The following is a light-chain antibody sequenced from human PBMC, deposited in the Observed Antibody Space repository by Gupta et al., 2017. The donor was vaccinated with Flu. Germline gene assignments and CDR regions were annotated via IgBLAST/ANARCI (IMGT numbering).Light chain of an antibody. J-gene: IGLJ2*01. CDR2: EGS. CDR1: SSDIGSYNF. V-gene: IGLV2-23*01. Sequence: QSALTQPASVSASPGQSITISCAGTSSDIGSYNFVSWYQHHPDKAPKLIIYEGSKRPSGISNRFSGFKSGNTASLTISGLQAEDEADYYCCSYTSSHVIFGGGTKLTVL. CDR3: CSYTSSHVI.